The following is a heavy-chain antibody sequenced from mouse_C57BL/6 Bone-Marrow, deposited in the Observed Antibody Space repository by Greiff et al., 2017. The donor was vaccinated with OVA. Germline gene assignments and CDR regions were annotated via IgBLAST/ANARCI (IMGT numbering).Heavy chain of an antibody. V-gene: IGHV1-55*01. J-gene: IGHJ1*03. CDR3: ARSYYYGSSLYYWYFDV. CDR1: GYTFTSYW. CDR2: IYPGSGST. Sequence: QVQLQQPGAELVKPGASVKMSCKASGYTFTSYWITWVKQRPGQGLEWIGDIYPGSGSTNYNEKFKSKATLTVDTSSSTAYMQLSSLTSEDSAVYYCARSYYYGSSLYYWYFDVWGTGTTVTVSS. D-gene: IGHD1-1*01.